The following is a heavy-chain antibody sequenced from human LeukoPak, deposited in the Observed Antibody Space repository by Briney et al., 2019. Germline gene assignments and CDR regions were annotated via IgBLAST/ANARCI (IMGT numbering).Heavy chain of an antibody. D-gene: IGHD3-22*01. V-gene: IGHV1-2*02. CDR2: INPNSGGT. CDR1: GYTFTGYY. J-gene: IGHJ4*02. CDR3: ARSPRDYYDSSGYYPDY. Sequence: ASVKASCKASGYTFTGYYMHWVRQAPGQGLEWMGWINPNSGGTNYARKFQGRVTMTRDTSISTAYMELRRLRSDDTAVYYCARSPRDYYDSSGYYPDYWGQGTLVTVSS.